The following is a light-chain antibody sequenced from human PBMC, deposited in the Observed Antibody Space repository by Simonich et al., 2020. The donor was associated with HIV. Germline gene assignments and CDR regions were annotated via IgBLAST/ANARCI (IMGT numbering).Light chain of an antibody. CDR2: AAS. V-gene: IGKV1-NL1*01. CDR3: QQYYSTLMYT. J-gene: IGKJ2*01. CDR1: QGISNY. Sequence: DIQMTQSPSSLSASVGDRVTITCPACQGISNYLAWYQQKPGKAPKLLLYAASRLESGVPSRFSGSGSRTDYTLTISSLQPEDFATYYCQQYYSTLMYTFGQGTKLEIK.